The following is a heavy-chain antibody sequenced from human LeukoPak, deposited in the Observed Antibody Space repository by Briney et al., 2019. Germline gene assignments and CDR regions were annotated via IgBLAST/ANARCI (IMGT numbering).Heavy chain of an antibody. CDR3: ARGVTMVRGAAYFDY. D-gene: IGHD3-10*01. CDR1: GYSISSGYY. CDR2: IRHSGST. J-gene: IGHJ4*02. V-gene: IGHV4-38-2*01. Sequence: SETLSLTCAVSGYSISSGYYWGWIRQPPGEGLEGIGSIRHSGSTYYNPSLKSRVTISVDTSKNQFSLKLSSVTAADTAVYYCARGVTMVRGAAYFDYWGQGTLVTVSS.